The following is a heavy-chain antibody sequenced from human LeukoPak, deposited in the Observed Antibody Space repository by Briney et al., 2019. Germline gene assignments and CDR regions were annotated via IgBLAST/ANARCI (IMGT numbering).Heavy chain of an antibody. D-gene: IGHD6-6*01. CDR1: GGSISDYY. Sequence: PSETLSLTCSVSGGSISDYYWSWIRQPAGRGLEWVGRIYSSGSTNYNPSLKSRVTMSVDTSKNQFSLNLTSVTAADTAVYYCARAGAARRLDDAFDIWGQGTMVTVSS. J-gene: IGHJ3*02. V-gene: IGHV4-4*07. CDR3: ARAGAARRLDDAFDI. CDR2: IYSSGST.